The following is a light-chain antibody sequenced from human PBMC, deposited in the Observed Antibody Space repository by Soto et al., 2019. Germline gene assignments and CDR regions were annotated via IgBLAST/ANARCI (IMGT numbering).Light chain of an antibody. Sequence: DIQMTQSPSTLSASVGDRVTVTCRASQGIDSWLAWYQQKPGKAPKLVIYKTSTLKSGVPSRFSGSGSRTEVTLTISGLQPDDFATYYCQHYNDYPWTFGQGTKVDIK. CDR1: QGIDSW. CDR2: KTS. CDR3: QHYNDYPWT. J-gene: IGKJ1*01. V-gene: IGKV1-5*03.